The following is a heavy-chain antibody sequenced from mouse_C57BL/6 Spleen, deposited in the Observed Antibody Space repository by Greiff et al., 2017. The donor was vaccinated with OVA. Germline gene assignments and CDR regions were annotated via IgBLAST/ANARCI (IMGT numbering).Heavy chain of an antibody. CDR3: ARQEGAYGSSYYFDY. D-gene: IGHD1-1*01. CDR1: GYTFTSYW. J-gene: IGHJ2*01. Sequence: QVQLKQPGTELVKPGASVKLSCKASGYTFTSYWMHWVKQRPGQGLEWIGNINPSNGGTNYNEKFKSKATLTVDKSSSTAYMQLSSLTSEDSAVYYCARQEGAYGSSYYFDYWGQGTTLTVSS. CDR2: INPSNGGT. V-gene: IGHV1-53*01.